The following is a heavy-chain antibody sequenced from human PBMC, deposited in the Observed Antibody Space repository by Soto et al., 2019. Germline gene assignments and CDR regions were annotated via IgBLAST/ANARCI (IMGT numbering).Heavy chain of an antibody. CDR2: INHSGST. D-gene: IGHD2-2*01. CDR3: ARGYCSSTSCYGVSTAWWFDP. CDR1: GGSFSGYY. V-gene: IGHV4-34*01. J-gene: IGHJ5*02. Sequence: PSETLSLTCAVYGGSFSGYYWSWIRQPPGKGLEWIGEINHSGSTNYNPSLKSRVTISVDTSKNQFSLKLSSVTAADTAVYYCARGYCSSTSCYGVSTAWWFDPWGQGTLVTVSS.